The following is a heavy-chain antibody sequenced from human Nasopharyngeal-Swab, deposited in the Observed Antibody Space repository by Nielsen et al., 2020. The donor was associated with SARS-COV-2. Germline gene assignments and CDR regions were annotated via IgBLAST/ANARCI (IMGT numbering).Heavy chain of an antibody. V-gene: IGHV3-73*01. Sequence: GESLKISCAASGFTFSGSAMHWVRQASGKGLEWVGRIRSKANSYATAYAASVKGRFTISRDDSKNTAYLQMNSLKTEDTAVYYCTTGEQWLLEAFDIWGQGTMVTVSS. CDR1: GFTFSGSA. CDR2: IRSKANSYAT. J-gene: IGHJ3*02. D-gene: IGHD6-19*01. CDR3: TTGEQWLLEAFDI.